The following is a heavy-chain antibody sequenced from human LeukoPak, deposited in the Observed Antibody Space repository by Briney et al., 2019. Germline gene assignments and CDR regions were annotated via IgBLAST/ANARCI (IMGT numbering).Heavy chain of an antibody. CDR1: GGSISSSTYY. J-gene: IGHJ6*03. D-gene: IGHD5-24*01. CDR3: ARGRDYYYYYMDV. CDR2: INHSGST. Sequence: SETLSLTCTVSGGSISSSTYYWGWIRQPPGKGLEWIGEINHSGSTNYNPSLKSRVTISVDTSKNQFSLKLSSVTAADTAVYYCARGRDYYYYYMDVWGKGTTVTVSS. V-gene: IGHV4-39*07.